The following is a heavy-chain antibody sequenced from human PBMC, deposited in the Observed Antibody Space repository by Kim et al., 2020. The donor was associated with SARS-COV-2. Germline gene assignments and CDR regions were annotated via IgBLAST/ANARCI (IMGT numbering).Heavy chain of an antibody. CDR2: INHSGST. J-gene: IGHJ4*02. D-gene: IGHD6-19*01. CDR1: GGSFSGYY. Sequence: SETLSLTCAVYGGSFSGYYWSWIRQPPGKGLEWIGEINHSGSTNYNPSLKSRVTISVDTSKNQFSLKLSSVTAADTAVYYCARVPLTVAGTAPPDYWGQGTLVTVSS. V-gene: IGHV4-34*01. CDR3: ARVPLTVAGTAPPDY.